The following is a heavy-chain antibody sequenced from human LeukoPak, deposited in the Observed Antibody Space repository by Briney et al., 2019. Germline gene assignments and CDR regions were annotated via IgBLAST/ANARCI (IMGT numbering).Heavy chain of an antibody. J-gene: IGHJ4*02. CDR3: ARDQDGYYYFDY. CDR1: GFTFSSYG. V-gene: IGHV3-33*01. D-gene: IGHD4-17*01. CDR2: IWYDGSNK. Sequence: GRSLRLSCAASGFTFSSYGMHWVRQAPGKGLEWAAVIWYDGSNKYYADSVKGRFTISRDNSKNTLHLQMNSLRAEDTAVYYCARDQDGYYYFDYWGQGTLVTVSS.